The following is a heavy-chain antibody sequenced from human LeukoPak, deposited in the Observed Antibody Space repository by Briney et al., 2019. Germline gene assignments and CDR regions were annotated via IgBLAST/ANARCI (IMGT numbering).Heavy chain of an antibody. Sequence: GGSLRLSCAASGFTVSSNYMSWVRQAPGKGLEWVSVIYSGGSTYYADSVKGRFTISRDNSKNSLYLQMNSLRAEDTAVYYCAREYSGYDCLDYWGQGTLVTVSS. CDR2: IYSGGST. V-gene: IGHV3-66*01. D-gene: IGHD5-12*01. J-gene: IGHJ4*02. CDR1: GFTVSSNY. CDR3: AREYSGYDCLDY.